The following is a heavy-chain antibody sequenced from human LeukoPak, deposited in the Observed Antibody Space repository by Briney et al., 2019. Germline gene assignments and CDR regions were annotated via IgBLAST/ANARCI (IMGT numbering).Heavy chain of an antibody. CDR1: AFSLSAYN. Sequence: GGSLRLSCAASAFSLSAYNMNWVRQAPGKGLEWVSSISSSSSYIYYADSVKGRFTISRDNAKNSLYLQMNSLRAEDTAVYYCARGYCSGGSCYSGVVNAFDIWGQGTMVTVSS. J-gene: IGHJ3*02. CDR3: ARGYCSGGSCYSGVVNAFDI. D-gene: IGHD2-15*01. V-gene: IGHV3-21*01. CDR2: ISSSSSYI.